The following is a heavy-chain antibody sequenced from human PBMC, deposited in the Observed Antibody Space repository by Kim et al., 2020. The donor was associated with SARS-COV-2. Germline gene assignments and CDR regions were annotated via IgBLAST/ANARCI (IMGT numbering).Heavy chain of an antibody. V-gene: IGHV3-33*01. CDR2: IWYDGSNK. Sequence: GGSLRLSCAASGFTFSSYGMHWVRQAPGKGLEWVAVIWYDGSNKYYADSVKGRFTISRDNSKNTLYLQMNSLRAEDTAVYYCARDRGLVVNDAFDIWGQGTMVTVSS. J-gene: IGHJ3*02. CDR1: GFTFSSYG. D-gene: IGHD2-15*01. CDR3: ARDRGLVVNDAFDI.